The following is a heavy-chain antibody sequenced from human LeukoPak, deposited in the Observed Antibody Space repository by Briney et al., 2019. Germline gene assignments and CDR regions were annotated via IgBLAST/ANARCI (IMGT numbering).Heavy chain of an antibody. V-gene: IGHV4-39*01. CDR1: GGSISSSDYY. CDR2: IYYSGST. Sequence: SETLSLTCTVSGGSISSSDYYWGWIRQPPGKGLEWIGSIYYSGSTYYNPSLKSRLTISVDTSKNQFSLKLSSVTAADTAMYYCARKYYYDSSGPIDYWGQGTLVTVSS. CDR3: ARKYYYDSSGPIDY. J-gene: IGHJ4*02. D-gene: IGHD3-22*01.